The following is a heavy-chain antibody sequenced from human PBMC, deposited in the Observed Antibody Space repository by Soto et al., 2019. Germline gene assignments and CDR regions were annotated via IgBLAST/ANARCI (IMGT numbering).Heavy chain of an antibody. CDR3: AMGTVAGMWELHSLIDY. CDR2: ISGSGGST. J-gene: IGHJ4*02. V-gene: IGHV3-23*01. D-gene: IGHD6-19*01. Sequence: EVQLLESGGGLVQPGGSLRLSCAASGFTFSSYAMSWVRQAPGKGLEWVSAISGSGGSTYYADSVKGRFTISRDNSKNTLYLQMNSLRAEDTAVYYCAMGTVAGMWELHSLIDYWGQGTLVTVSS. CDR1: GFTFSSYA.